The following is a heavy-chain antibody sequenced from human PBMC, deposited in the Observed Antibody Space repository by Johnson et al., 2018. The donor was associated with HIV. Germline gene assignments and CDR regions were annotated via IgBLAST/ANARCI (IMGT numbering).Heavy chain of an antibody. CDR1: GFTFSDYY. Sequence: VQLVESGGGLVKPGGSLRLSCAASGFTFSDYYMSWIRQAPGKGLEWVSVIYSGGSTYYADSVKGRFTISRDNSKNTLYLQMGSLRAEDMAVYYCARPLGGSVDAFDIWGQGTMVTVSS. V-gene: IGHV3-66*02. D-gene: IGHD1-26*01. CDR2: IYSGGST. J-gene: IGHJ3*02. CDR3: ARPLGGSVDAFDI.